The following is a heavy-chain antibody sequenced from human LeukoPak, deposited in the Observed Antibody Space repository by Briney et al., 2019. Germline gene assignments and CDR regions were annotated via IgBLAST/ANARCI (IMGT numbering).Heavy chain of an antibody. CDR3: ASLPDTAMDFDY. CDR2: INHSGST. J-gene: IGHJ4*02. Sequence: PSETLSLTCAVYGGSFSGYYWSWIRQPPGKGLEWIGEINHSGSTNYNPSLKSRVTISVDTSKNQFSLKLSSVTAADTAVYYCASLPDTAMDFDYWGQGTLVTVSS. D-gene: IGHD5-18*01. CDR1: GGSFSGYY. V-gene: IGHV4-34*01.